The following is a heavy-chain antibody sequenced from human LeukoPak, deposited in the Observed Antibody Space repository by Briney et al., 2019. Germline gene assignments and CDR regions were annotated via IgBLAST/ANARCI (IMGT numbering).Heavy chain of an antibody. D-gene: IGHD1-26*01. Sequence: KPSETLSLTCAVYGGSFSGYYWSWIRQPPGKGLEWLGEINHSGSTNYNPSLKSRVTISVDTSKNQFSLKLSSVTAADTAVYYCARGSRGGRPMWELLRVWAFDIWGQGTIVTVSS. CDR2: INHSGST. V-gene: IGHV4-34*01. CDR3: ARGSRGGRPMWELLRVWAFDI. J-gene: IGHJ3*02. CDR1: GGSFSGYY.